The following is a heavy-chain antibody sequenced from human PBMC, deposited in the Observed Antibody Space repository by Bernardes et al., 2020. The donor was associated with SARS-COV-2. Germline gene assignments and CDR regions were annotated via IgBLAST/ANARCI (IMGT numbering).Heavy chain of an antibody. CDR2: IWFDGNHK. J-gene: IGHJ4*02. V-gene: IGHV3-33*01. Sequence: SMRLSCSTSGFTFTDYFLHWVRQPPGKGLEWVAVIWFDGNHKYYADSVKGRFTISKDNSKNTVYLQMDSLRVEDTALYYCAREHYDILTGYLYYFDYWGQGTLVTVSS. CDR3: AREHYDILTGYLYYFDY. D-gene: IGHD3-9*01. CDR1: GFTFTDYF.